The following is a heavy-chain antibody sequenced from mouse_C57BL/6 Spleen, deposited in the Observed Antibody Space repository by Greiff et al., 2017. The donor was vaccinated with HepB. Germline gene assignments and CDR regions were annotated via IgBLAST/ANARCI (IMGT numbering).Heavy chain of an antibody. CDR1: GYTFTSYW. Sequence: VKLMESGAELVKPGASVKVSCKASGYTFTSYWMHWVKQRPGQGLEWIGRIHPSDSDTNYNQKFKGKATLTVDKSSSTAYMQLSSLTSEDSAVYYCAILFHYYGSRDWYFDVWGTGTTVTVSS. V-gene: IGHV1-74*01. D-gene: IGHD1-1*01. CDR2: IHPSDSDT. J-gene: IGHJ1*03. CDR3: AILFHYYGSRDWYFDV.